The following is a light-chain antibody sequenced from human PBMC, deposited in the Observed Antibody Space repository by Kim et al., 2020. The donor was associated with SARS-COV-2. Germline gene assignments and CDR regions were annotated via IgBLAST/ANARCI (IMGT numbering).Light chain of an antibody. CDR1: KSNIRDGY. Sequence: QSVLTQPPSVSAAPGQKVTISCFGSKSNIRDGYVSWYQQLPGAAPKLLIYDNDRRPSGVPDRFSGSKSGTSATLDITGLQTGDEADYYCGTWDTSLSAWVFGGGTQLTVL. J-gene: IGLJ3*02. CDR2: DND. CDR3: GTWDTSLSAWV. V-gene: IGLV1-51*01.